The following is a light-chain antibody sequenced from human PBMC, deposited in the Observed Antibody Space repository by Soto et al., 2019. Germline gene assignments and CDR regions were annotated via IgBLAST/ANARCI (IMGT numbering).Light chain of an antibody. CDR1: QSVSSN. Sequence: EIVMTQSPATLSVSPGERSTLSCRASQSVSSNLAWYQQKPGQAPRLLIYGASTRATGIPARFSGSGSGTEFTHTISSLQSEDFAVYYCQQYNNWPETFGQGTK. V-gene: IGKV3-15*01. CDR2: GAS. J-gene: IGKJ1*01. CDR3: QQYNNWPET.